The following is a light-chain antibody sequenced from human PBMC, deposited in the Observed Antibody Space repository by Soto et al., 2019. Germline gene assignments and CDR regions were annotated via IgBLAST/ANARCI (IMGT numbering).Light chain of an antibody. CDR1: QSVSSN. CDR3: HRYNNWPRIT. V-gene: IGKV3-15*01. J-gene: IGKJ5*01. Sequence: ELVMTQSPATLSVSTGGRATLSSTASQSVSSNLAWSQQQLGQAPRLLIYGALTRATGIPARFSGSGSGTEFSLTITGLPSEDFAVYYGHRYNNWPRITSGHGKRVK. CDR2: GAL.